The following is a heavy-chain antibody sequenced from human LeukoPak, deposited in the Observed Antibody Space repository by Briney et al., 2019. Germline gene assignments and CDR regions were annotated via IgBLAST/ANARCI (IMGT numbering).Heavy chain of an antibody. Sequence: PGGSLRLSCAASGFTFDDYTMHWVRQAPGKGLEWVSLISWDGGSTYYADSVKGRFTISRDNSKNSLYLQMNSLRTEDTALYYCARLVPAAIIDYWGQGTLVTVSS. J-gene: IGHJ4*02. D-gene: IGHD2-2*02. CDR2: ISWDGGST. CDR1: GFTFDDYT. CDR3: ARLVPAAIIDY. V-gene: IGHV3-43*01.